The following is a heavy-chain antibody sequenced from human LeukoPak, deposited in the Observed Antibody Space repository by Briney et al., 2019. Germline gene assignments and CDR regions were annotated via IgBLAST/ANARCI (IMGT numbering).Heavy chain of an antibody. J-gene: IGHJ3*02. Sequence: SETLSLTCTVSGGSISSYYWSWIRQPPGKGLEWIGSIYHSGSTYYNPSLKSRVTISVDTSKNQFSLKLSSVTAADTAVYYCARDQYSSSWYDDAFDIWGQGTMVTVSS. CDR2: IYHSGST. CDR3: ARDQYSSSWYDDAFDI. D-gene: IGHD6-13*01. V-gene: IGHV4-38-2*02. CDR1: GGSISSYY.